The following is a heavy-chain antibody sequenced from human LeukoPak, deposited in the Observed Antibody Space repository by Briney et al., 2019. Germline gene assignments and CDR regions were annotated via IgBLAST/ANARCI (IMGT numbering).Heavy chain of an antibody. V-gene: IGHV3-20*04. CDR3: ARDQRGAGWRAFDI. CDR2: INWNGGST. CDR1: GFTFNSYA. J-gene: IGHJ3*02. D-gene: IGHD1-1*01. Sequence: GGSLRLSCAASGFTFNSYAMSWVRQAPGKGLEWVSGINWNGGSTGYADSVKGRFTISRDNAKNSLYLQMNSLRAEDTALYYCARDQRGAGWRAFDIWGQGTMVTVSS.